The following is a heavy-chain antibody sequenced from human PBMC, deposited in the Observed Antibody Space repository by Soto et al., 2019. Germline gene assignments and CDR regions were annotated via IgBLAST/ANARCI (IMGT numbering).Heavy chain of an antibody. V-gene: IGHV1-24*01. J-gene: IGHJ4*02. CDR2: FDPEDGET. CDR1: GYTLTELS. CDR3: ATDLLYYYDSSGYNYFDY. Sequence: ASVKVSCKVSGYTLTELSMHWVRQAPGKGLEWMGGFDPEDGETIYAQKFQGRVTMTEDTSTDTAYMELSSLRSEDTAVYYCATDLLYYYDSSGYNYFDYWGQGTLVTSPQ. D-gene: IGHD3-22*01.